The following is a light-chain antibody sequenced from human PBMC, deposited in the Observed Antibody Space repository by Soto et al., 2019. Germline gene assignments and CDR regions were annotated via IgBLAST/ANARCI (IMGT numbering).Light chain of an antibody. CDR2: DAS. V-gene: IGKV3-15*01. J-gene: IGKJ2*01. CDR1: QSVKSD. Sequence: EIVMTQSPATVPASPGERVTLSCRASQSVKSDLAWYQQTPGQAPRPLIYDASTRAAGVPARFSGSGSGTEFNLTISSLQSEDFALYYCQQYSQWPLYTFGQGTKV. CDR3: QQYSQWPLYT.